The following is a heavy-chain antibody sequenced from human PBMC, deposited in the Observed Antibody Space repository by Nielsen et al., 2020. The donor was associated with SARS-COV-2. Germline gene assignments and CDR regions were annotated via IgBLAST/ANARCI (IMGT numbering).Heavy chain of an antibody. D-gene: IGHD1-14*01. Sequence: ASVKVSCKASGYTFTSYGISWVRQAPGQGLEWMGWISAYNGNTNYAQKLQGRVTMTTDTSTSTAYMELRSLRSNDTAVYYCARAAIAPGRFDYWGQGTLVTVSS. CDR3: ARAAIAPGRFDY. CDR1: GYTFTSYG. V-gene: IGHV1-18*01. CDR2: ISAYNGNT. J-gene: IGHJ4*02.